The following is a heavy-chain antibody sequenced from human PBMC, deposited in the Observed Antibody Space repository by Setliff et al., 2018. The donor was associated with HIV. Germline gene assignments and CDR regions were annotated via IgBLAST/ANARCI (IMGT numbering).Heavy chain of an antibody. CDR2: VSPLFGTE. V-gene: IGHV1-69*13. Sequence: ASVKVSCKSSGGTFSSYGVTWVRQAPGQGLELMGGVSPLFGTEKVAQKFQGRVTITADESTNTAYMELSSLRSEDTAIYYCARPAVLISTDYYYYMDVWGQGTTVTVSS. J-gene: IGHJ6*02. CDR3: ARPAVLISTDYYYYMDV. D-gene: IGHD6-19*01. CDR1: GGTFSSYG.